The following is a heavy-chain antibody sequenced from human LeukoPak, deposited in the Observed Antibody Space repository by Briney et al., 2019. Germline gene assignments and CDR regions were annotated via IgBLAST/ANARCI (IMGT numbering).Heavy chain of an antibody. CDR2: IIPIFGTA. D-gene: IGHD6-13*01. CDR3: AREGSSWSGGAFDI. J-gene: IGHJ3*02. V-gene: IGHV1-69*05. CDR1: GGTFSSYA. Sequence: SVKVSCKASGGTFSSYAISWVRQAPGQGLEWMGGIIPIFGTANYAQKFQGRVTITTDESTSTAYMELSSLRSEDTAVYYCAREGSSWSGGAFDIWGQGTMVTVSS.